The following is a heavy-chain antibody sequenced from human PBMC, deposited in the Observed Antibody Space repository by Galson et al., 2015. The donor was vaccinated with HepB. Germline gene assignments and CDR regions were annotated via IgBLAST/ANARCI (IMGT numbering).Heavy chain of an antibody. CDR3: AKVKGRCSGGNCYHFDY. D-gene: IGHD2-15*01. CDR2: IKEDGSGE. V-gene: IGHV3-7*01. J-gene: IGHJ4*02. Sequence: SLRLSCAASGFTFSSHWMSWVRQAPGKGLEWVANIKEDGSGENYVDSVKGRFTISRDNAKNSLYLQMNSLRAEDTAIYYCAKVKGRCSGGNCYHFDYWGQGTLVTVSS. CDR1: GFTFSSHW.